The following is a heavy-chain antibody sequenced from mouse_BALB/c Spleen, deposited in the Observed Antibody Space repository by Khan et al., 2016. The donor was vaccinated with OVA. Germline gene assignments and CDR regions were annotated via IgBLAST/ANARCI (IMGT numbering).Heavy chain of an antibody. D-gene: IGHD2-14*01. CDR3: ARDGAYYRNGGWFAY. J-gene: IGHJ3*01. CDR2: INPSSGYT. V-gene: IGHV1-4*01. CDR1: GYTFTSYT. Sequence: VELVESGAELARPGASVKMSCKASGYTFTSYTIHWIKQRPGQGLEWIGYINPSSGYTNYNQKFKDKATLTADKSSTTAYMQLSSLTSDDSAVYCCARDGAYYRNGGWFAYWGQGTLVTVSA.